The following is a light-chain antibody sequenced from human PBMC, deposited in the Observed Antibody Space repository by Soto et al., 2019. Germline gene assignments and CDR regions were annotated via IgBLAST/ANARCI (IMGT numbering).Light chain of an antibody. CDR1: QSVSSSY. Sequence: EIELTQSPGTLSLSPGERATLSCRASQSVSSSYLAWYQQKPGQAPRLLIYGASSRATDIPDRFSGSESGTDFTLTISRLEPDDFAVYYCQQSGTSPWTFGQGTKVEIK. CDR3: QQSGTSPWT. J-gene: IGKJ1*01. V-gene: IGKV3-20*01. CDR2: GAS.